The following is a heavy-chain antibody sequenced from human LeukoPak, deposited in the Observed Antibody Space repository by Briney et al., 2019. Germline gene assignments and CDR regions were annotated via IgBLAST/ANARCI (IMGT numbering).Heavy chain of an antibody. J-gene: IGHJ4*02. CDR2: ISGSGGST. Sequence: QTGGSLRLSCAASGFIFSSYAMSWVRQAPGKGLEWVSAISGSGGSTYYADSVKGRFTISRDNSKNTLYLQMNSLRAEDTAVYYCAKDREVGYYYGSGSYGDLDYWGQGTLVTVSS. D-gene: IGHD3-10*01. V-gene: IGHV3-23*01. CDR1: GFIFSSYA. CDR3: AKDREVGYYYGSGSYGDLDY.